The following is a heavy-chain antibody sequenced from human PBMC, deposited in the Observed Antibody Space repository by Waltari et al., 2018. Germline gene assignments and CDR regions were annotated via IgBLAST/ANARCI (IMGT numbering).Heavy chain of an antibody. J-gene: IGHJ5*01. Sequence: QVQLQESGPGLVKPSQTLSLLCTVSGGSLSRGDYQWIWIRQPPGKGLEWIGYIYYSGSTYYNPSLKSRVTISVDTSKNQFSLKLSSVTAADTAVYYCARVNEGTAAGNNWFDPWGQGTTVTV. V-gene: IGHV4-30-4*01. CDR1: GGSLSRGDYQ. D-gene: IGHD6-13*01. CDR3: ARVNEGTAAGNNWFDP. CDR2: IYYSGST.